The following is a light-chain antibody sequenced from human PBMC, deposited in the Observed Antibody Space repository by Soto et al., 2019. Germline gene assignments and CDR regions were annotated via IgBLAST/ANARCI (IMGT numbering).Light chain of an antibody. CDR1: QSVSSSY. J-gene: IGKJ3*01. V-gene: IGKV3-20*01. Sequence: EIVLTQSPGTLSFSPGERATLSCRASQSVSSSYLAWYQQKPGQAPRILIYGASSRATGIPDRFSCSGSGTDFTLTISRLEPEDFAVYYSQQYGSSPFTFGPGTKVYSK. CDR3: QQYGSSPFT. CDR2: GAS.